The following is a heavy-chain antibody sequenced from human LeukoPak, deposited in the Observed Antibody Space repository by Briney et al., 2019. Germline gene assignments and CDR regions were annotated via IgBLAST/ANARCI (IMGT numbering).Heavy chain of an antibody. CDR3: ARDFTPGYSSGLFQH. D-gene: IGHD6-19*01. V-gene: IGHV1-2*02. J-gene: IGHJ1*01. CDR1: GYTFTGYY. CDR2: INPNSGGT. Sequence: ASVTVSCKASGYTFTGYYMHWVRQAPGQGLERMGWINPNSGGTNYAQKFQGRVTMTRDTSISTAYMELSRLRSDDTAVYYCARDFTPGYSSGLFQHWGQGTLVTVSS.